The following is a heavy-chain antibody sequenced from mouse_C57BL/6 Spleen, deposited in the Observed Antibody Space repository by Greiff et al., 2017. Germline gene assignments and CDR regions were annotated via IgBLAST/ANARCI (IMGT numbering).Heavy chain of an antibody. CDR1: GFSLTSYA. CDR3: ARSRLLGDYAMDY. CDR2: IWTGGGT. Sequence: VQRVESGPGLVAPSQSLSITCTVSGFSLTSYAISWVRQPPGKGLEWLGVIWTGGGTNYNSALNSRLSISKDKSKSQVFLKMNSLQTDDTARYYCARSRLLGDYAMDYWGQGTSVTVAS. V-gene: IGHV2-9-1*01. D-gene: IGHD2-3*01. J-gene: IGHJ4*01.